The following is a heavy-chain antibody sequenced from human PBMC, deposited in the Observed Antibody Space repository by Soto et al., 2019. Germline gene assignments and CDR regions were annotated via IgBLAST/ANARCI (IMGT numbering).Heavy chain of an antibody. J-gene: IGHJ4*02. V-gene: IGHV3-23*01. CDR1: GFTFSSYA. CDR3: AKEAHLAYFDY. CDR2: ISGSGAST. Sequence: EVQLLESGGGLVQPGGSLRLSCAASGFTFSSYAMSWVRQAPGKGLEWVSTISGSGASTYYADSVKGRFTISRDISKDSLYLQMNSLRAEDTAVYYCAKEAHLAYFDYWGQGTLVTVSS.